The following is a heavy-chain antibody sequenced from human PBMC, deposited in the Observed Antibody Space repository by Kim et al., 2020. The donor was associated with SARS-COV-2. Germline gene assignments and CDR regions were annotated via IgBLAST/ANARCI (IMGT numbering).Heavy chain of an antibody. V-gene: IGHV4-61*01. Sequence: SETLSLSCNVSGGSVSTGSYYWSWIRQPPGKALEWIAYIYYGGSTNYNPSLKSRVTVSVDTSKNQFSLRLNSVSAADTAVYFCARSTGDYGVVDVGVWGQGTTVTVSS. CDR1: GGSVSTGSYY. D-gene: IGHD4-17*01. CDR3: ARSTGDYGVVDVGV. J-gene: IGHJ6*02. CDR2: IYYGGST.